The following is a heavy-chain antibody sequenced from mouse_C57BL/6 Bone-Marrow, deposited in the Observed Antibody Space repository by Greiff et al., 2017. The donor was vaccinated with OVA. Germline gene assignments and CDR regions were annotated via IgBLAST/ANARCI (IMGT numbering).Heavy chain of an antibody. CDR2: IYPSDSET. CDR3: ARGRLGVY. Sequence: VKLQQPGAELVRPGSSVKLSCKASGYTFTSYWMDWVKQRPGQGLEWIGNIYPSDSETHYNQKFKDKATLTVDKSSSTAYMQLSSLTSEDSAVYYCARGRLGVYWGQGTTLTVSS. CDR1: GYTFTSYW. D-gene: IGHD3-1*01. V-gene: IGHV1-61*01. J-gene: IGHJ2*01.